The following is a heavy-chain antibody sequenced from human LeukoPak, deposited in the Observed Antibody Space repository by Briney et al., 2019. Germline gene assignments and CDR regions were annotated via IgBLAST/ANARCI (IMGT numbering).Heavy chain of an antibody. J-gene: IGHJ4*02. D-gene: IGHD2/OR15-2a*01. CDR1: GGSISSSSYY. CDR3: ARSDSTFDY. CDR2: IYYSGST. Sequence: SETLSLTCTVSGGSISSSSYYWGWIRQPPGKGLEWIGGIYYSGSTYYNPSLKSRVTISIDTSMNQFSLKLSSVTAADTAVYYCARSDSTFDYWGQGTLVTVSS. V-gene: IGHV4-39*07.